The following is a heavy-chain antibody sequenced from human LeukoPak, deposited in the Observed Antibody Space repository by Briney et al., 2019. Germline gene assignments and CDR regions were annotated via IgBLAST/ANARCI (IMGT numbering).Heavy chain of an antibody. D-gene: IGHD5-12*01. CDR2: INSDGSSI. CDR3: AREGRVSGYDFDC. J-gene: IGHJ4*02. V-gene: IGHV3-74*03. CDR1: GFTFSSYW. Sequence: GGSLRLSCPAAGFTFSSYWMHWVRQAPGKGLVWVSRINSDGSSITYADSVRGRFTISRDNAKNTLYLQMNSLRVEDTAVYYCAREGRVSGYDFDCWGQGTLVTVSS.